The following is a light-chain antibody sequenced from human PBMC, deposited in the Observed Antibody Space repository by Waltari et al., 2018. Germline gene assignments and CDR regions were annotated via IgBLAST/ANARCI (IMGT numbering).Light chain of an antibody. CDR1: SSNTRAGHA. V-gene: IGLV1-40*01. Sequence: QPELTQPPSVSGAPRHRVTIPCPATSSNTRAGHAVHSYQQLPGTAPQLLIYGDINRPAGVPARFSASKSGTSASLAITGLQAEDEAHYYCQTYDSSLSGFWVFGGGTKVTVL. J-gene: IGLJ3*02. CDR3: QTYDSSLSGFWV. CDR2: GDI.